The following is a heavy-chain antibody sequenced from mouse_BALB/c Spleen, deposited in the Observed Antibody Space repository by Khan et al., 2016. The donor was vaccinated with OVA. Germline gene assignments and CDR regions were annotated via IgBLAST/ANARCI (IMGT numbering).Heavy chain of an antibody. J-gene: IGHJ2*01. D-gene: IGHD4-1*02. V-gene: IGHV7-3*02. CDR1: GFTFTDYY. CDR3: ARATSFDY. Sequence: EVQLLETGGGLVQPGGSLRLSCATSGFTFTDYYMSWVRQPPGKALVWLGFIRNKANGYTTEYSASVKGRFTISRDNSQSILYLQMNTLRAEESATYCCARATSFDYWGQGTTLTVSS. CDR2: IRNKANGYTT.